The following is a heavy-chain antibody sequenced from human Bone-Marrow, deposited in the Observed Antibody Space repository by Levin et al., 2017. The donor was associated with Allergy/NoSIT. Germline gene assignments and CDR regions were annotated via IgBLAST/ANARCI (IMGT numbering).Heavy chain of an antibody. CDR1: GGSISSSTYY. CDR2: IYYTGRT. D-gene: IGHD2-15*01. Sequence: SETLSLTCTVSGGSISSSTYYWGWIRQPPGKRLEWIGNIYYTGRTYYNPSLKSRATLSVDTSKNQFSLRLHSVTATDTAVYYCAKVLITGAAEMKGRPDYWGRGTLVTVSS. V-gene: IGHV4-39*01. CDR3: AKVLITGAAEMKGRPDY. J-gene: IGHJ4*02.